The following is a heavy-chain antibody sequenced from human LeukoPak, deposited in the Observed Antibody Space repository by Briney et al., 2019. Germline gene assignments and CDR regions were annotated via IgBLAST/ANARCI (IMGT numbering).Heavy chain of an antibody. CDR1: GFTVSSNY. CDR2: IKQDGSEK. V-gene: IGHV3-7*01. D-gene: IGHD6-13*01. CDR3: ARARIIIAAAGMGNWFDP. J-gene: IGHJ5*02. Sequence: PGGSLRLSCAASGFTVSSNYMSWVRQAPGKGLEWVANIKQDGSEKYYVDSVKGRFTISRDNAKNSLYLQMNSLRAEDTAVYYCARARIIIAAAGMGNWFDPWGQGTLVTVSS.